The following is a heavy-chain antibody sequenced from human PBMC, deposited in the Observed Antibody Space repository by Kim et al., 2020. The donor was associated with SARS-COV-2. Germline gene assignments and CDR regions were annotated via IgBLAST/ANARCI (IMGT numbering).Heavy chain of an antibody. D-gene: IGHD3-22*01. V-gene: IGHV7-4-1*02. Sequence: ASVKVSCKSSGYTFTSYAMNWVRQAPGQGLEWMGWINTNTGNPTYAQGFTGRFVFSLDTSVSTAYLQISSLKAEDTAVYYCARSQFYYDLDYYYYGMDVWGQGTTVTVSS. J-gene: IGHJ6*02. CDR3: ARSQFYYDLDYYYYGMDV. CDR2: INTNTGNP. CDR1: GYTFTSYA.